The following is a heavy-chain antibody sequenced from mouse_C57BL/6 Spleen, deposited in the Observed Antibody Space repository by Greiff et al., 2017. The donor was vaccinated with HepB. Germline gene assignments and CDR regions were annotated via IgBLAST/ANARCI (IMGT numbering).Heavy chain of an antibody. J-gene: IGHJ4*01. V-gene: IGHV1-55*01. D-gene: IGHD1-1*01. CDR3: ARENYYGSSPYAMDY. CDR1: GYTFTSYW. CDR2: IYPGSGST. Sequence: VQLQQPGAELVKPGASVKMSCKASGYTFTSYWITWVKQRPGQGLEWIGDIYPGSGSTNYNEKFKSKATLTVDTSSSTAYTQLSSLTSEDSAVYYCARENYYGSSPYAMDYWGQGTSVTVSS.